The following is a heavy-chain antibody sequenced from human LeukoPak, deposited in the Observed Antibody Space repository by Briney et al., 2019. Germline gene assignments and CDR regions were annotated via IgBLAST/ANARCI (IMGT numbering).Heavy chain of an antibody. J-gene: IGHJ4*02. CDR3: ATVGSSWYVSDY. CDR2: FDPEDGET. Sequence: APVKVSCKVSGYTLTELSMHWVRQAPGKGLEWMGGFDPEDGETIYAQKFQGRVTMTEDTSTDTAYMELSSLRSEDTAVYYCATVGSSWYVSDYWGQGTLVTVSS. D-gene: IGHD6-13*01. CDR1: GYTLTELS. V-gene: IGHV1-24*01.